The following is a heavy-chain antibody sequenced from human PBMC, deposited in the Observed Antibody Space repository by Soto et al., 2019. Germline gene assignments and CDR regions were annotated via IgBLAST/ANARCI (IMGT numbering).Heavy chain of an antibody. Sequence: QVQLVESGRGVVQPGRSLRLSCAASGFTFSSYGMHWVRQAPGKGLEWVAVISYDGSNKYYADSVKGRFTISRDNSKNTLYLQMNSLRAEDTAVYYSAKDRRPNYYYGMDVWGQGTTVTVSS. CDR3: AKDRRPNYYYGMDV. CDR1: GFTFSSYG. V-gene: IGHV3-30*18. D-gene: IGHD6-25*01. J-gene: IGHJ6*02. CDR2: ISYDGSNK.